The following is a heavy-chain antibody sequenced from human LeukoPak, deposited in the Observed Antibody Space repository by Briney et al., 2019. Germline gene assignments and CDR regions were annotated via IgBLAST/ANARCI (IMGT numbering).Heavy chain of an antibody. Sequence: SETLSLTCTVSGGSISSGDYYWSWIRQPPGKRLEWIGYIYYSGSTYYNPSLKSRVTISVDTSKNQFSLKLSSVTAADTAVYYCAGASGTTGTYYFDYWGQGTLVTVSS. V-gene: IGHV4-30-4*01. CDR2: IYYSGST. CDR1: GGSISSGDYY. J-gene: IGHJ4*02. D-gene: IGHD1-1*01. CDR3: AGASGTTGTYYFDY.